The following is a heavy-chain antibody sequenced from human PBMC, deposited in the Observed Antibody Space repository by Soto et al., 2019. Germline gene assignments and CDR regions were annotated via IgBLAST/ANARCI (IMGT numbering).Heavy chain of an antibody. CDR2: IHYSGAT. D-gene: IGHD5-18*01. V-gene: IGHV4-59*01. CDR3: ARSDMDDGLGYANY. CDR1: GASITKSF. Sequence: QVQLKESGPGLVKPSETLSLTCSVSGASITKSFWSWIRQSPQKGLEWIAYIHYSGATDYHPSFKSRSTISLDASRAQFSLKLRSVTAAATAVYYCARSDMDDGLGYANYWGQGTLVTVS. J-gene: IGHJ4*02.